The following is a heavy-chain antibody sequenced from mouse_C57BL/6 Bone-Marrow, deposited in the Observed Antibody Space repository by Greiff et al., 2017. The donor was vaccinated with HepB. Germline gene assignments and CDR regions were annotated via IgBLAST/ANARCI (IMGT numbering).Heavy chain of an antibody. D-gene: IGHD1-1*01. CDR1: GFNIKDYY. V-gene: IGHV14-2*01. CDR3: ARSYGSSYAYWYFDV. Sequence: LKESGAELVKPGASVKLSCTASGFNIKDYYMHWVKQRTEQGLEWIGRIDPEDGETKYAPKFQGKATITADTSSNTAYLQLSSLTSEDTAVYYCARSYGSSYAYWYFDVWGTGTTVTVSS. CDR2: IDPEDGET. J-gene: IGHJ1*03.